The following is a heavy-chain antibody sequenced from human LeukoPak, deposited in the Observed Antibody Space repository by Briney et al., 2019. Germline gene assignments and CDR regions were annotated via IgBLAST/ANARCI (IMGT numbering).Heavy chain of an antibody. D-gene: IGHD3-22*01. Sequence: GGSLRLSCAASGFTFSTYNMNWVRQAPGKGLEWVSSITYISYADSVKGRFTISRDNAKNPLYLQMTSLRVEDTAVYYCVRGDSSGRYYFDFWGQGTLVTVSS. V-gene: IGHV3-21*06. CDR2: ITYI. CDR1: GFTFSTYN. J-gene: IGHJ4*02. CDR3: VRGDSSGRYYFDF.